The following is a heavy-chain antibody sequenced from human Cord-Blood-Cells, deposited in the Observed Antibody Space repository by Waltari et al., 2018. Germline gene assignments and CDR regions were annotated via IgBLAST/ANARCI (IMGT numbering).Heavy chain of an antibody. V-gene: IGHV1-69*01. CDR1: GGTFSSYA. Sequence: QVQLVQSGAEVKKPGSSVKVSCKASGGTFSSYAISWVRQAPGQGLEGMGGIIPIFGTENYAQKCQGRVTITADESTSTAYMELSSLRSEDTAVYYCARGDVGYCSSTSCYDYWGQGTLVTVSS. J-gene: IGHJ4*02. D-gene: IGHD2-2*01. CDR2: IIPIFGTE. CDR3: ARGDVGYCSSTSCYDY.